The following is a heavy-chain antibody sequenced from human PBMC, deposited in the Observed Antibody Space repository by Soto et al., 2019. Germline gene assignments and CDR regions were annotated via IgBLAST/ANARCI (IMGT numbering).Heavy chain of an antibody. D-gene: IGHD2-2*01. CDR2: IWHDGSIQ. CDR1: GFTFSSFG. CDR3: ARDRGTVEVPPAFSWFDP. J-gene: IGHJ5*02. Sequence: QVHLVESGGAVVQPGRSLGLSCEASGFTFSSFGMHWVRQSQGEGLEWVGVIWHDGSIQLYADSVKGRFTISRDNSKNTLYLQMNSLRAEDAAVYYCARDRGTVEVPPAFSWFDPWGQGTLVTVSS. V-gene: IGHV3-33*01.